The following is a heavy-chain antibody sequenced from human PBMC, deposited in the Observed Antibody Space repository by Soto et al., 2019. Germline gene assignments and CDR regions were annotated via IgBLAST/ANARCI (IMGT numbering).Heavy chain of an antibody. J-gene: IGHJ5*02. CDR1: GYTFTSYY. CDR2: INPSGGST. V-gene: IGHV1-46*01. Sequence: QVQLVQSGAEVKKPGASVKVSCKASGYTFTSYYMHWVRQAPGQGLEWMGIINPSGGSTSYAQKFQGRVTMTRDTSTSTVYMELSSLRSEDTAVYYCARAWIGSGSYYNVGFDPWGQGTLVTVSS. CDR3: ARAWIGSGSYYNVGFDP. D-gene: IGHD3-10*01.